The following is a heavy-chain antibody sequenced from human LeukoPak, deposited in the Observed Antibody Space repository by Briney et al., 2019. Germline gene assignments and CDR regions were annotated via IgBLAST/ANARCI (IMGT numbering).Heavy chain of an antibody. D-gene: IGHD3-16*02. J-gene: IGHJ4*02. CDR1: GFTLSSYE. CDR2: ISSSGSTI. CDR3: AGGRGDYVWGSYRYGEFDY. V-gene: IGHV3-48*03. Sequence: GGSLRLSCAASGFTLSSYEMSWVRQAPGKGLEWVSYISSSGSTIYYADSVKGRFTISRDNAKNSLYLQMNSLRAEDTAVYYCAGGRGDYVWGSYRYGEFDYWGQGTLVTVSS.